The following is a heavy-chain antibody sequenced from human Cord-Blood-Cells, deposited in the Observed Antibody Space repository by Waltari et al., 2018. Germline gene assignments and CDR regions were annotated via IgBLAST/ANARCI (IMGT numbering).Heavy chain of an antibody. J-gene: IGHJ3*02. D-gene: IGHD1-26*01. CDR1: GFTFRSDG. CDR2: IRYDGSNK. V-gene: IGHV3-30*02. Sequence: QVQLVESGGGVVQLGGSLRLSWAASGFTFRSDGMHWVRPAPGKGLEWGAFIRYDGSNKYYADSVKGRFTISRDNSKNTLYLQMNSLRAEDTAVYYCAKGGATRAFDIWGQGTMVTVSS. CDR3: AKGGATRAFDI.